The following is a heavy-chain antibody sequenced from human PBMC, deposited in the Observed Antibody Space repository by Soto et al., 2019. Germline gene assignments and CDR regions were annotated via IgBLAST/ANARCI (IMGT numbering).Heavy chain of an antibody. CDR1: GFTFSSYG. J-gene: IGHJ4*02. D-gene: IGHD2-2*01. CDR2: IWYDGSNK. CDR3: ARDVEDIVVVPAAVPISYYFDY. V-gene: IGHV3-33*01. Sequence: QVQLVESGGGVVQPGRSLRLSCAASGFTFSSYGMHWVRQAPGKGLEWVAVIWYDGSNKYYADSVKGRFTISRDNSKNTLYLQMNSPRAEDTAVYYCARDVEDIVVVPAAVPISYYFDYWGQGTLVTVSS.